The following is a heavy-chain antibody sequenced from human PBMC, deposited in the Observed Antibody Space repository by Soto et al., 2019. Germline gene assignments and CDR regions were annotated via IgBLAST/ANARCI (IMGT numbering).Heavy chain of an antibody. CDR1: GFTFGDYY. Sequence: GGSLRLSCAASGFTFGDYYMNWIRQAPGKGLEWISYISSRSSDANYADSVKGRFTISRDNAKNSLYLQMNSLRAEDTAVYYCARDPSGYTSSENYFDPWGQGTLVTVSS. J-gene: IGHJ5*02. V-gene: IGHV3-11*06. CDR2: ISSRSSDA. D-gene: IGHD6-13*01. CDR3: ARDPSGYTSSENYFDP.